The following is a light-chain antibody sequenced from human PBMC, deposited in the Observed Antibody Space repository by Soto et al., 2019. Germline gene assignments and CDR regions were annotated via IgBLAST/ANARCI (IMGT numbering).Light chain of an antibody. Sequence: QCALTHAASVSGAPGRASTISYTGNNSDIGGSNYVSWYRHHPGKAPKLMIYEVSKRPSGVSNRFSGSKSGNTASLTISGLQAEDEADYYCSSYTSSSTDVFGTGTKVTVL. J-gene: IGLJ1*01. CDR2: EVS. CDR3: SSYTSSSTDV. V-gene: IGLV2-14*01. CDR1: NSDIGGSNY.